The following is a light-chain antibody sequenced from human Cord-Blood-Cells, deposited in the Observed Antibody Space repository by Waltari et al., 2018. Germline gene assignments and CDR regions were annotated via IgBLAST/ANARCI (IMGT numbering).Light chain of an antibody. J-gene: IGKJ1*01. CDR2: DAS. Sequence: EIVLTQSPATLSLSPGERATISCRTSQSVSSYLAWYQQKPGQAPRLLIYDASNRATGIPARFSGSGSGTDFTLTISSLEPEDFAVYYCQQKTFGQGTKVEIK. CDR1: QSVSSY. CDR3: QQKT. V-gene: IGKV3-11*01.